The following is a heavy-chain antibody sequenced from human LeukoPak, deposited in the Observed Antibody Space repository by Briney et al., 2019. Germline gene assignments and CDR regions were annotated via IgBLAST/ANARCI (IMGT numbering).Heavy chain of an antibody. CDR3: ARVGLVAATGVDY. CDR2: INPNSGGT. Sequence: ASVKVSCKASGYTFTGYYMHWVRQAPGRGLEWMGWINPNSGGTNYAQKFQGRVTMTRDTSISTAYMELSRLTSDDTAVYYCARVGLVAATGVDYWGQGTLVTVSS. D-gene: IGHD6-19*01. CDR1: GYTFTGYY. J-gene: IGHJ4*02. V-gene: IGHV1-2*02.